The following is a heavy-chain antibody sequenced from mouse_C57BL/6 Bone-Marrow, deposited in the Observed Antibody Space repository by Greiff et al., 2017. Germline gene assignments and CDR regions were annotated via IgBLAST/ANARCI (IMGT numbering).Heavy chain of an antibody. J-gene: IGHJ2*01. V-gene: IGHV1-59*01. Sequence: QVQLQQPGAELVRPGTSVKLSCKASGYTFTSYWMHWVKQRPGQGLEWIGVIDPSDSSTNYNQKFKGKATLTVDTSSSTAYMQLSSLTSEDSAVYYCARLRSDYWGQGTTLTVSS. CDR1: GYTFTSYW. CDR3: ARLRSDY. CDR2: IDPSDSST.